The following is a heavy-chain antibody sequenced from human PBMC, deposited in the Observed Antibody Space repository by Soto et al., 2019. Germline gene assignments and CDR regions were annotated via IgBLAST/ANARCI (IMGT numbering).Heavy chain of an antibody. Sequence: GGSLRLSCAASGFALSTYWMHWVRQGPGKGPVWISRISNNGRSTSYAGSVKGRVTISRDNTKNIVYLEMNSLGVGDTAVCYCASGTIDSRYYFDYWGQGTLVTVSS. V-gene: IGHV3-74*03. J-gene: IGHJ4*02. CDR2: ISNNGRST. CDR1: GFALSTYW. D-gene: IGHD1-26*01. CDR3: ASGTIDSRYYFDY.